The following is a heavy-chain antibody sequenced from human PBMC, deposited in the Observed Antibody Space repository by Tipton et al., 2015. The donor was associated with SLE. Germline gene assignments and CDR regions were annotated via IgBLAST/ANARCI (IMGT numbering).Heavy chain of an antibody. D-gene: IGHD2-2*01. Sequence: SLRLSCTASGFSFEDFGMSWVRQAPGKGLEWVAVISYDGSNKYYADSVKGRFTISRDSAKNSLYLQMNSLRAEDTAVYYCARSRFYYYAMDGWGQGTTVTVSS. V-gene: IGHV3-30*03. J-gene: IGHJ6*02. CDR3: ARSRFYYYAMDG. CDR2: ISYDGSNK. CDR1: GFSFEDFG.